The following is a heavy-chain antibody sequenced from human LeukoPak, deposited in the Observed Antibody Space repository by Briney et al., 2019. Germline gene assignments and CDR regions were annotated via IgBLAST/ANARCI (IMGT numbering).Heavy chain of an antibody. CDR1: GGSFSGYY. CDR3: ARGPGDSSGWYLQH. CDR2: INHSGST. D-gene: IGHD6-19*01. J-gene: IGHJ1*01. V-gene: IGHV4-34*01. Sequence: SETLSLTCVVYGGSFSGYYWSWIRQPPGKGLEWIGEINHSGSTNYNPSLKSRVTISVDTSKNQFSLKLSSVTAADTAVYYCARGPGDSSGWYLQHWGQGTLVTVSS.